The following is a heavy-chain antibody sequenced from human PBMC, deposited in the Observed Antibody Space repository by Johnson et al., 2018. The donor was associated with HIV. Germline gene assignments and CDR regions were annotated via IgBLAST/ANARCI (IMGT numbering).Heavy chain of an antibody. J-gene: IGHJ3*02. V-gene: IGHV3-11*04. Sequence: QVQVVESGGGVVQPGGSLRLSCAASAFTVSSNYMSWVRQAPGKGLEWVSYISSSGSTIYYADSVKGRFTISRDNAKNSLYLQMNSLRAEDTAVYYCARDYRGALDIWGQGTMVTVSS. CDR2: ISSSGSTI. CDR3: ARDYRGALDI. CDR1: AFTVSSNY. D-gene: IGHD4-11*01.